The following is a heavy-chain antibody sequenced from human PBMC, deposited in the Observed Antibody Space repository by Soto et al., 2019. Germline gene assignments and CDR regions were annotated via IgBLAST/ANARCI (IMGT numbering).Heavy chain of an antibody. CDR3: AKDRDYGGASYYFDY. D-gene: IGHD4-17*01. CDR1: GFTFSRNG. CDR2: LSYDGRDR. Sequence: SLRLSCAASGFTFSRNGMHWVRQAPGKGLEWVTVLSYDGRDRYYGDSVKGRFTISRDNSKNTLYLQMNNLRAEDTAVYYCAKDRDYGGASYYFDYWGQGTLVTVSS. J-gene: IGHJ4*02. V-gene: IGHV3-30*18.